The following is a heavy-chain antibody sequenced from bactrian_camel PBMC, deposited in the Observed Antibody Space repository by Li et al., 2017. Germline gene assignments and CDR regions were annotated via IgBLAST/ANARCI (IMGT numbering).Heavy chain of an antibody. CDR1: GFTFSSYD. Sequence: DVQLVESGGGLVQPGGSLRLSCAASGFTFSSYDMSWLRQDPGKGFEWVSGIRHDGSSAYYADSVKGRFAISRDNAKNTMYLQMVGLKTEDMAVYYCAAGLLADHGLGLGTQVTVS. J-gene: IGHJ4*01. D-gene: IGHD5*01. CDR2: IRHDGSSA. V-gene: IGHV3S40*01.